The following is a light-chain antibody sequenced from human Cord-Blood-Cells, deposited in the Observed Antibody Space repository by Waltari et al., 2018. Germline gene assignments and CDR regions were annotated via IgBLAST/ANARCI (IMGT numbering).Light chain of an antibody. CDR3: CSYAGSSTWV. Sequence: QSALTQPASVSGSPGQSITISCTGTSSDVGSYNLVSWYQQHPGKSPKLRIYDGSKRPSGFCNRFSGSKSGNTAALTISGLQAEGEADYYGCSYAGSSTWVFGGGTKLTVL. CDR2: DGS. V-gene: IGLV2-23*01. J-gene: IGLJ3*02. CDR1: SSDVGSYNL.